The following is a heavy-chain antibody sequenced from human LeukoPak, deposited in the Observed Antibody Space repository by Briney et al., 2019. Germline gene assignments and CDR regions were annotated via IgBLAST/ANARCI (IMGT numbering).Heavy chain of an antibody. CDR3: IKDRIGTWSFAH. CDR1: GNYW. V-gene: IGHV3-74*01. J-gene: IGHJ1*01. Sequence: GGSLRLSCAASGNYWMHWVRQAPGKGLVWVSHVNSDGSWTSHADSVKGRFTISRDNSKNTLYLQLSSLRVEDTAVYYCIKDRIGTWSFAHWGQGTLLTVSS. CDR2: VNSDGSWT. D-gene: IGHD1-26*01.